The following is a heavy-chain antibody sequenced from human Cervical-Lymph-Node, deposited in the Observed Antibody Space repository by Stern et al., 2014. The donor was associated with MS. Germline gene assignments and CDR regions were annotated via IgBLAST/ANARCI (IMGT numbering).Heavy chain of an antibody. V-gene: IGHV4-31*03. CDR1: GGSINSGGFY. J-gene: IGHJ5*02. CDR3: ARATDL. CDR2: ISYSGST. Sequence: QVQLQESGPGLVKPSQTLSLTCTVSGGSINSGGFYWSWIRQHPGKGLEWIGYISYSGSTYFNPSLKSRITITVDTSKTQFSLRLSSVTAADTAVYYCARATDLWGQGTLVTVSS.